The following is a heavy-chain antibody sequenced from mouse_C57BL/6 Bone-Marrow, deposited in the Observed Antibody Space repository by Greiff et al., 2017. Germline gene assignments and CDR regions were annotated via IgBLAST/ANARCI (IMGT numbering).Heavy chain of an antibody. V-gene: IGHV5-4*01. CDR1: GFTFSSYA. Sequence: EVQRVESGGGLVKPGGSLKLSCAASGFTFSSYAMSWVRQTPEKRLEWVATISDGGSYTYYPDNVKGRFTISRDNAKNNLYLQMRHLKSEDTAMYYCARLAFDYWGRGTTLTVSS. J-gene: IGHJ2*01. CDR3: ARLAFDY. CDR2: ISDGGSYT.